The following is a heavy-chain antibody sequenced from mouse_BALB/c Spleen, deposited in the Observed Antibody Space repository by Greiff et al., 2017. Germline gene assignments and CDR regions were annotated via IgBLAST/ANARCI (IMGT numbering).Heavy chain of an antibody. CDR1: GFTFPDYY. CDR2: IRNKANGYTT. D-gene: IGHD2-10*02. CDR3: AREKKYGNYGDYAMDY. V-gene: IGHV7-3*02. J-gene: IGHJ4*01. Sequence: EVKLVESGGGLVQPGGSLRLSCATSGFTFPDYYMSWVRQPPGKALEWLGFIRNKANGYTTEYSASVKGRFTISRDNSQSILYLQMNTLRAEDSATYYWAREKKYGNYGDYAMDYWGQGTSGTVSS.